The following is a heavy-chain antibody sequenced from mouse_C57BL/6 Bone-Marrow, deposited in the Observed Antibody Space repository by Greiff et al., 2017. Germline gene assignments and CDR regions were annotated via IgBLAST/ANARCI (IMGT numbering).Heavy chain of an antibody. Sequence: VQLQQSGAELARPGASVKMSCKASGYTFTSYTLHWVKQRPGQGLEWIGYINPSSGYTKYNQTLKDKATLTADKSSSTAYMKLSSLTSEDSAVYYCARSFYAPFAYWGQGTLVTGSA. J-gene: IGHJ3*01. CDR3: ARSFYAPFAY. CDR2: INPSSGYT. CDR1: GYTFTSYT. V-gene: IGHV1-4*01. D-gene: IGHD2-3*01.